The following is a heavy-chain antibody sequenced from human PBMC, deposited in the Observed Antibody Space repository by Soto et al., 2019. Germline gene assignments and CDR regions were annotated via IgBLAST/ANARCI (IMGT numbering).Heavy chain of an antibody. V-gene: IGHV4-39*01. CDR3: ARLTMVRGGHIDY. CDR1: GGSISSSSYY. J-gene: IGHJ4*02. Sequence: ETLSLTCTVSGGSISSSSYYWGWIRQPPGKGLEWIGSIYYSGSTYYNPSLKSRVTISGDTSKNQFSLKLSSVTAADTAVYYCARLTMVRGGHIDYWGQGTLVTVSS. CDR2: IYYSGST. D-gene: IGHD3-10*01.